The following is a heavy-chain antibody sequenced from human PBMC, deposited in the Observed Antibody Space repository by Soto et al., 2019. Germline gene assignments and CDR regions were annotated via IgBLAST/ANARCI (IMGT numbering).Heavy chain of an antibody. CDR1: GGSLSDYF. J-gene: IGHJ6*03. D-gene: IGHD2-21*01. V-gene: IGHV4-34*01. Sequence: QVQLQQWGAGLLKPSETLSLTCVVSGGSLSDYFWSWIRQPPGMALDWMGEINHLGSINYNPSLKSRVTMSVDTSTNQFSLTLNSVTAADTATYYCARGGISHWAYFYYMDVWDRGTTVTVSS. CDR2: INHLGSI. CDR3: ARGGISHWAYFYYMDV.